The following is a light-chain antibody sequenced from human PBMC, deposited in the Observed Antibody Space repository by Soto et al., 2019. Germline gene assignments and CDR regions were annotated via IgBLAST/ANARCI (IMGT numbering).Light chain of an antibody. V-gene: IGKV3-20*01. Sequence: DIVLTQSPGTLSLSPGERATLSCRASQSLGTDYLAWYQQKPGQAPRLLIYDASRRATGIPVRFSGSGSGADFTLTISTLEPEDFAVYYCLQYAYSPPHSFGQGTKLEIK. CDR3: LQYAYSPPHS. CDR1: QSLGTDY. CDR2: DAS. J-gene: IGKJ2*03.